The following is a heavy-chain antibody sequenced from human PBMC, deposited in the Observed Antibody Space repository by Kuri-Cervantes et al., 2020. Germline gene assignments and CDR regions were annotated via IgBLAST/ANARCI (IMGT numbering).Heavy chain of an antibody. D-gene: IGHD5-12*01. CDR2: ISAYNGNT. V-gene: IGHV1-18*01. CDR3: ARVWWGDSGYDFLFGPQDY. J-gene: IGHJ4*02. CDR1: GYSFSSYG. Sequence: ASVKVSCKASGYSFSSYGISWVRQAPGQGLEWMGWISAYNGNTYYAHKAQGRVTMTTDTSTGTAYMELRSLRSDDTAVYYCARVWWGDSGYDFLFGPQDYWGQGTLVTVSS.